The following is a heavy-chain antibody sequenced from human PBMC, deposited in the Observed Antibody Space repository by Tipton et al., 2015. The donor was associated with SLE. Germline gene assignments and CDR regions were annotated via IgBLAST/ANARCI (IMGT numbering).Heavy chain of an antibody. V-gene: IGHV5-51*03. J-gene: IGHJ4*02. CDR3: ARTPVLGSLWYFDY. D-gene: IGHD1-26*01. CDR1: GYSFTSHW. CDR2: MYPGDSDI. Sequence: QLVQSGAEVKKPGESLKISCEGSGYSFTSHWIGWVRQMPGKGLEWMGIMYPGDSDIRYGPSFQGQVTISADKSISTAFLQWNSLKASDTAMYYCARTPVLGSLWYFDYWGQGTLVTVSS.